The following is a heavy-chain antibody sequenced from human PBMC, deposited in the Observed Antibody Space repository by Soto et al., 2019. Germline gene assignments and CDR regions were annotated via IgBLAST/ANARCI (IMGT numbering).Heavy chain of an antibody. CDR2: IITILNTP. CDR1: GGTLNSYT. CDR3: ATGGDCRGGSCYSKFDY. J-gene: IGHJ4*02. D-gene: IGHD2-15*01. Sequence: QVQLLQSGAEVKRPGSSMKVSCKASGGTLNSYTISWVRQAPGQGPEWMGRIITILNTPEYAQKFQDRVTITADTSTNTAYMELRTLESEDTAIYYCATGGDCRGGSCYSKFDYLGQGTLVTVSS. V-gene: IGHV1-69*08.